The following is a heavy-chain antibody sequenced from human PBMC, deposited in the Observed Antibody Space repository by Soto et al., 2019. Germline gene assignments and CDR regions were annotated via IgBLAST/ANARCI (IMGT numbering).Heavy chain of an antibody. V-gene: IGHV1-69*06. CDR1: GSTFNNFA. CDR2: IVVMSNTA. J-gene: IGHJ4*02. Sequence: QVVLLQSGAEVKEPGSSVRVSCKVSGSTFNNFAFSWVRQAPGHGPEWMGGIVVMSNTADYSQRFRDRVTITADTTSNTLYIEAVRQTLEDTSVYYWAIAIKMFDMQYYLDYWGQGTKVTVSS. CDR3: AIAIKMFDMQYYLDY. D-gene: IGHD3-9*01.